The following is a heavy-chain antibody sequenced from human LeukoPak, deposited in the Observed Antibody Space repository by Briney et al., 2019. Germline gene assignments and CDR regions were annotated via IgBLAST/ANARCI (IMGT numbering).Heavy chain of an antibody. CDR1: GFTFSNDA. J-gene: IGHJ6*02. CDR2: VSGNGGVT. D-gene: IGHD3-3*01. Sequence: GGSLRLSCAASGFTFSNDAMSWVRQAPGKGLEWVSIVSGNGGVTFYADSVKGRFTISRDNSKNTLYMQMNSLRAEDTAVYYCAKEFWSMVGYMDVWGQGTTVSVSS. CDR3: AKEFWSMVGYMDV. V-gene: IGHV3-23*01.